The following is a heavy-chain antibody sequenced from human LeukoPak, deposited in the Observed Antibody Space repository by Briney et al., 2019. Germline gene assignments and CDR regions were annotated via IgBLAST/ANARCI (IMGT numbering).Heavy chain of an antibody. Sequence: SGGSLRLSCAASGFTFSSYAMSWVRQAPGKGLEWVSAISGSGGSTYYADSVKGRFTISRDNSKNTLYLQMNSLRAEDTAVYYCAKTPGYSYGTNYFDYWGQGTLVTVSS. D-gene: IGHD5-18*01. CDR3: AKTPGYSYGTNYFDY. V-gene: IGHV3-23*01. CDR1: GFTFSSYA. J-gene: IGHJ4*02. CDR2: ISGSGGST.